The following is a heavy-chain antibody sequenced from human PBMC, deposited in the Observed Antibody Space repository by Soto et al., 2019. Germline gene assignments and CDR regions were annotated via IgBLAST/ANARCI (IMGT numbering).Heavy chain of an antibody. CDR2: ISYDGSNK. CDR3: AKSYSSGYYYYAFDI. J-gene: IGHJ3*02. D-gene: IGHD3-22*01. V-gene: IGHV3-30*18. CDR1: GVTFSSYG. Sequence: PXGSLRLSCSASGVTFSSYGMHWVRQAPGKGLEWVAVISYDGSNKYYADSVKGRFTISRDNSKNTLYLQMNSLRAEDTAVYYCAKSYSSGYYYYAFDIWGQGTMVTVSS.